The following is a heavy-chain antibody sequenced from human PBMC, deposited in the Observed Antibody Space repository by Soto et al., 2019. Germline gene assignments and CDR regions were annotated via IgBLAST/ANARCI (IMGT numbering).Heavy chain of an antibody. CDR2: IYYSGST. D-gene: IGHD3-10*01. CDR3: ARQTRITMVRGVYFDY. CDR1: GGSISSSSYY. J-gene: IGHJ4*02. V-gene: IGHV4-39*01. Sequence: QLRLQESGPGLVKPSETLSLTCTVSGGSISSSSYYWGWIRQPPGKGLEWIGSIYYSGSTYYNPSLKSRVTISVDTSKNQFSLKLSSVTAADTAVYYCARQTRITMVRGVYFDYWGQGTLVTVSS.